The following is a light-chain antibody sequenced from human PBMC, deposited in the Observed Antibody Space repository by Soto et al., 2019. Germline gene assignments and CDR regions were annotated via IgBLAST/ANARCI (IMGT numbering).Light chain of an antibody. CDR2: DAS. Sequence: DIQMTQSPSSLSASVGDRVTITCRASQDISNYLNWYQQKPGKAPKLLIYDASNLETGVPSRFSGSGSGTDFTFTISSLQPEDIATYYCLQDYNYPRTFGQGTKVDIK. CDR1: QDISNY. V-gene: IGKV1-33*01. J-gene: IGKJ1*01. CDR3: LQDYNYPRT.